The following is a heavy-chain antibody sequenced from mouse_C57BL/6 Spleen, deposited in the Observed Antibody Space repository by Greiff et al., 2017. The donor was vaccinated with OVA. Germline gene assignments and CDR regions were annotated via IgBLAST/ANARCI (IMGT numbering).Heavy chain of an antibody. V-gene: IGHV1-63*01. CDR1: GYTFTNYW. Sequence: QVQLQQSGAELVRPGTSVKMSCKASGYTFTNYWIGWAKQRPGHGLEWIGDIYPGGGYTNYNEKFKGKATLTADKSSSTAYMQFSSLTSEDSAIYYCARGGNSNPAGFADWGQGTLVTVAA. CDR2: IYPGGGYT. CDR3: ARGGNSNPAGFAD. D-gene: IGHD2-5*01. J-gene: IGHJ3*01.